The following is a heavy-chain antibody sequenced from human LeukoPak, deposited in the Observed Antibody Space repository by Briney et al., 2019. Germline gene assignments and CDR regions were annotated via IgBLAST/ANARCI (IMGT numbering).Heavy chain of an antibody. D-gene: IGHD4-23*01. CDR3: ARGDSVNYGGLFYYYYMDV. V-gene: IGHV4-61*02. CDR2: IYTSGVT. CDR1: GASISSGSYF. Sequence: SETLSLTCNVSGASISSGSYFWTWIRQPAGKGLEYVGRIYTSGVTNYKPSLKSRVTISLDTSKSQFSLKLDSVTAADTAAYYCARGDSVNYGGLFYYYYMDVWGKGTTVTVSS. J-gene: IGHJ6*03.